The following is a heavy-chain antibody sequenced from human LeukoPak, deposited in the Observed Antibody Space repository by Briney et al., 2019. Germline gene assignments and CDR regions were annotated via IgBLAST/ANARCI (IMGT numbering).Heavy chain of an antibody. D-gene: IGHD2-2*01. CDR3: ARRAVVPAAKSVFDY. V-gene: IGHV4-39*01. CDR1: GGSIISNTNY. J-gene: IGHJ4*02. CDR2: IYYSGST. Sequence: SETLSLTCTVSGGSIISNTNYWDWIRQPPGRGLEWIGSIYYSGSTYYSPSLKSRVTMSVDTSKNQFSLKLTSVNAADTAVYYCARRAVVPAAKSVFDYWGQGTLVTVSS.